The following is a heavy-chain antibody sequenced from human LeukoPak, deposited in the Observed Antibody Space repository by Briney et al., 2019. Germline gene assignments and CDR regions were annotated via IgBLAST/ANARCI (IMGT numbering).Heavy chain of an antibody. CDR2: IYSGGST. V-gene: IGHV3-53*01. CDR1: GFTVSSKY. CDR3: ARVEEGHFDY. J-gene: IGHJ4*02. Sequence: PGGSLRLSCAASGFTVSSKYMSWVRQAPGKGLEWVSVIYSGGSTYYADSVKGRFTISRDNSKNTLYLQMNSLRAEDTAVYYCARVEEGHFDYWGQGTLVTVSS.